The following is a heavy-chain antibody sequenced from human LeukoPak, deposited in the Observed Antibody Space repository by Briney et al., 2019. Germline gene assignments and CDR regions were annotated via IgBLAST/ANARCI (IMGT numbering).Heavy chain of an antibody. CDR3: ARRILGGSGWTFDY. Sequence: SETLSLTCAVYGGSFSGYYWSWVRQPPGKGLEWIGEINHRGRTNYNPSLKSRVTISIDTSKNQFSVKLSSATAADTAVYYCARRILGGSGWTFDYWGQGTLVTVSS. D-gene: IGHD6-19*01. CDR2: INHRGRT. CDR1: GGSFSGYY. V-gene: IGHV4-34*01. J-gene: IGHJ4*02.